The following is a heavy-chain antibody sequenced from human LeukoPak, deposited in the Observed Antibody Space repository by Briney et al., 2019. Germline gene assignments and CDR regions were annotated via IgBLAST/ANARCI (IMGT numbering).Heavy chain of an antibody. V-gene: IGHV3-43D*03. CDR3: AKGDTAMDTPIDY. CDR1: GFTFDDYG. J-gene: IGHJ4*02. D-gene: IGHD5-18*01. Sequence: GGSLRLSCAASGFTFDDYGMSWVRHGPGKGLEWVSLISWDDYSTYYADSVKGRFTISRDNSKNSLYLQMNSLRTEDTALYYCAKGDTAMDTPIDYWGQGTLVTVSS. CDR2: ISWDDYST.